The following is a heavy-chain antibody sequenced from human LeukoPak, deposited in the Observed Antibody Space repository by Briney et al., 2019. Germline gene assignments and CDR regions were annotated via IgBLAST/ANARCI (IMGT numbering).Heavy chain of an antibody. CDR1: GGSISIGGYY. J-gene: IGHJ4*02. CDR3: ARRKAKTPNYFDY. V-gene: IGHV4-31*03. Sequence: SQTLSLTCTVSGGSISIGGYYWSWIRQHPGKGLEWIEYIFYNGNTNYNPSLKSRVTISLDTSKNQFSLKLTSVTAADTAIYYCARRKAKTPNYFDYWGQGALVTVSS. CDR2: IFYNGNT.